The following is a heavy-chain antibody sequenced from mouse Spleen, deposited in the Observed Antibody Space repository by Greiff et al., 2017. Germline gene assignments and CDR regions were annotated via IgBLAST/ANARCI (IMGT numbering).Heavy chain of an antibody. CDR3: ARQGTGTGWFAY. CDR2: ISSGGSYT. CDR1: GFTFSSYA. J-gene: IGHJ3*01. V-gene: IGHV5-9-3*01. D-gene: IGHD4-1*01. Sequence: EVKLQESGGGLVKPGGSLKLSCAASGFTFSSYAMSWVRQTPEKRLEWVATISSGGSYTYYPDSVKGRFTISRDNAKNTLYLQMSSLRSEDTAMYYCARQGTGTGWFAYWGQGTLVTVSA.